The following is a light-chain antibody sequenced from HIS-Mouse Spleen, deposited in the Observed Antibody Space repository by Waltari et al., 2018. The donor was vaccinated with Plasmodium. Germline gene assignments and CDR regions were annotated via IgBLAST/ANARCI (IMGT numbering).Light chain of an antibody. V-gene: IGLV4-69*01. CDR1: TGHSSSA. J-gene: IGLJ3*02. CDR2: LNSYGSH. CDR3: QTWGTGFWV. Sequence: QLVLTQSPSASASLAASVTLTCSLSTGHSSSAIASLLQQPEKGPRYLMTLNSYGSHSKGDGIPDRFSGSSSGAERYLTISSLQSEDEADYYCQTWGTGFWVFGGGTKLTVL.